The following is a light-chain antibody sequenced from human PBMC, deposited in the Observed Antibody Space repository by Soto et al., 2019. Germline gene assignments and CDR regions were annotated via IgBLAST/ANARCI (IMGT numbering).Light chain of an antibody. J-gene: IGLJ1*01. CDR3: SSYTSSSTLV. V-gene: IGLV2-14*01. CDR2: EVS. Sequence: QSVLTQPASVSGSPGQSITISCTGTSSDVGGYNYVSWYQQYPGKVPKLMIHEVSNRPSGVSSRFSGSKSGDTASLTISGLQPEDEADYYCSSYTSSSTLVFGTGTKLTV. CDR1: SSDVGGYNY.